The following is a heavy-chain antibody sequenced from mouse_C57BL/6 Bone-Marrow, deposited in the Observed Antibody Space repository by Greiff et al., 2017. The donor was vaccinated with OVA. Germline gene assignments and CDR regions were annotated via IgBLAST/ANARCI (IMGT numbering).Heavy chain of an antibody. J-gene: IGHJ3*01. CDR2: ISYSGST. V-gene: IGHV3-1*01. CDR3: ARGGYFAWFAY. Sequence: EVMLVESGPGMVKPSQSLSLTCTVTGFSITSGYDWYWLRHPPENKLELMGYISYSGSTTYNPSLKSRIPITHDTSKNHFFLKLNSVTTEDTATYYCARGGYFAWFAYWGQGTLVTVSA. D-gene: IGHD3-2*02. CDR1: GFSITSGYD.